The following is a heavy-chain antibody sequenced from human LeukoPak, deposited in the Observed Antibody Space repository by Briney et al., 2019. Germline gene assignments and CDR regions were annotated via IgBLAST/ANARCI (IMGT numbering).Heavy chain of an antibody. CDR1: GFTFSGSA. V-gene: IGHV3-73*01. CDR2: IRSKANSYAT. Sequence: GGSLRLSCAASGFTFSGSAMHWVRQASGKGLEWVGRIRSKANSYATAYAASVKGRFTISRDDSKNTAYLQMNSLKTEDTAVYYCTRDLYGSGSYYNYFYCWGQGTLVTVSS. CDR3: TRDLYGSGSYYNYFYC. D-gene: IGHD3-10*01. J-gene: IGHJ4*01.